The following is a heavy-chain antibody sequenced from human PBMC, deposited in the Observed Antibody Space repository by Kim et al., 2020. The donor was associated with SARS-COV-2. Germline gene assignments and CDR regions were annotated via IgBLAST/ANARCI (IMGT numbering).Heavy chain of an antibody. V-gene: IGHV4-34*01. CDR2: INHSGST. CDR3: ARGSTMVRGVTYFDY. D-gene: IGHD3-10*01. Sequence: SETLSLTCAVYGGSFSGYYWSWIRQPPGKGLEWIGEINHSGSTNYNPSLKSRVTISVDTSKNQFSLKLSSVTAADTAVYYCARGSTMVRGVTYFDYWGQG. CDR1: GGSFSGYY. J-gene: IGHJ4*02.